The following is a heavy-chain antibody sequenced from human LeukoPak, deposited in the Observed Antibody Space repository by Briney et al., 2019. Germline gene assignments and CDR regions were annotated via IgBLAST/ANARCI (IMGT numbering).Heavy chain of an antibody. D-gene: IGHD5-24*01. J-gene: IGHJ4*02. CDR2: ISYDGRNK. CDR1: GFTFSSYA. V-gene: IGHV3-30*04. Sequence: GGSLRLSCAASGFTFSSYAIHWVRQARKGLEWVAVISYDGRNKDYADSVKGRLTISRDNSKNTVYLQMNSLRTEDTAVYYCARNLATIRHYFDYWGQGTLVTVSS. CDR3: ARNLATIRHYFDY.